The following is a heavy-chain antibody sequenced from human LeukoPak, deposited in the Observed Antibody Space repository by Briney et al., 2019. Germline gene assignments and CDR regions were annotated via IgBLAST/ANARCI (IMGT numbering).Heavy chain of an antibody. Sequence: SVKVSCKPSGGTFSRYAISLVRQAPGQGLEWMGRIIPIFGTANYAQKFQGRVTITTDESTSTAYMELSSLRSEDTAVYYCARDIIDLPVTMVRGELIGFDYWGQGTLVTVSS. D-gene: IGHD3-10*01. CDR3: ARDIIDLPVTMVRGELIGFDY. J-gene: IGHJ4*02. V-gene: IGHV1-69*05. CDR1: GGTFSRYA. CDR2: IIPIFGTA.